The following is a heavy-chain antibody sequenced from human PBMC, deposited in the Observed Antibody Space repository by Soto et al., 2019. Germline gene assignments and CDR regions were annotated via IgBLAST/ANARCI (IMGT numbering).Heavy chain of an antibody. D-gene: IGHD2-15*01. Sequence: ASVKVSCKASGGTFSSYAISWVRQAPGQGLEWMGGIIPIFGTANYAQKFQGRVTITADESTSTAYMELSSLRSEDTAVYYCASSEVVAAIFKYYYYYGMDVCGQGTTVTVSS. CDR2: IIPIFGTA. CDR3: ASSEVVAAIFKYYYYYGMDV. V-gene: IGHV1-69*13. J-gene: IGHJ6*02. CDR1: GGTFSSYA.